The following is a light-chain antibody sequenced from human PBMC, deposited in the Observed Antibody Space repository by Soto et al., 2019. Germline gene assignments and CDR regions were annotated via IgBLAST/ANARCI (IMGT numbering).Light chain of an antibody. V-gene: IGLV1-44*01. Sequence: QSVLTQPPSASGTPGQRVTISCSGSSSNVGSNTVNWYQQLPGTAPKLLIYSNNQRPSGVPDRFSGSKSGPSASLAISGLQSEDEADYYCAAWDDSLSGLYVFGTGTKVTVL. CDR1: SSNVGSNT. J-gene: IGLJ1*01. CDR2: SNN. CDR3: AAWDDSLSGLYV.